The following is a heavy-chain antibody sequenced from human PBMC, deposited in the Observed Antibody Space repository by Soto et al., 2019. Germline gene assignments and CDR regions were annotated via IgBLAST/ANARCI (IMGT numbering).Heavy chain of an antibody. D-gene: IGHD3-22*01. J-gene: IGHJ3*02. CDR1: GFTFSNAW. CDR2: IKSKTDGGTT. Sequence: AGGSLRLSCAASGFTFSNAWMNWVRQAPGKGLEWVGRIKSKTDGGTTDYAAPVKGRFTISRDDSKSIAYLQMNSLKTEDTAVYYCTRSYDSSGSSDAFDIWGQGTMVTVSS. V-gene: IGHV3-15*07. CDR3: TRSYDSSGSSDAFDI.